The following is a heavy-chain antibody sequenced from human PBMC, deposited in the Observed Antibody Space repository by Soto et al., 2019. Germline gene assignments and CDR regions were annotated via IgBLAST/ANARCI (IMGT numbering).Heavy chain of an antibody. V-gene: IGHV4-31*03. CDR3: ASMEDILTGEDY. Sequence: TLSLTCTVSGGSISSGGYYWSWIRQHPGKGLEWIGYIYYSGSTYYNPSLKSRVTISVDTSKNQFSLKLSSVTAADTAVYYCASMEDILTGEDYWGQGTLVTVSS. CDR1: GGSISSGGYY. D-gene: IGHD3-9*01. CDR2: IYYSGST. J-gene: IGHJ4*02.